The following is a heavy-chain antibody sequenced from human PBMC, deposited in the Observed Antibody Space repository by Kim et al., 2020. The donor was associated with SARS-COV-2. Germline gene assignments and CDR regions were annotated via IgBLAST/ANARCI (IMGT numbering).Heavy chain of an antibody. J-gene: IGHJ4*02. Sequence: SETLSLTCAVYGGSFSGYYWSWIRQPPGKGLEWIGEINHSGSTNYNPSLKSRVTISVDTSKNQFSLKLSSVTAADTAVYYCARARVGGSGSYHYWGQGTLGTVSS. V-gene: IGHV4-34*01. CDR2: INHSGST. CDR1: GGSFSGYY. CDR3: ARARVGGSGSYHY. D-gene: IGHD3-10*01.